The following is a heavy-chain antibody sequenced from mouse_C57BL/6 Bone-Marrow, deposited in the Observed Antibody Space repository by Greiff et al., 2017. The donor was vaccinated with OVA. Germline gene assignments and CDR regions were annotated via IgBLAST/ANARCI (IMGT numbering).Heavy chain of an antibody. V-gene: IGHV1-54*01. D-gene: IGHD2-1*01. J-gene: IGHJ2*01. CDR1: GYAFTNYL. Sequence: VQLQQSGAELVRPGTSVKVSCKASGYAFTNYLIEWVKQRPGQGLEWIGVIIPGSGGTNYNEKFKGKATLTADKSSSTAYMQLSSLTSEDSAVYFCARGIYYGNYDYWGQGTTLTVSS. CDR3: ARGIYYGNYDY. CDR2: IIPGSGGT.